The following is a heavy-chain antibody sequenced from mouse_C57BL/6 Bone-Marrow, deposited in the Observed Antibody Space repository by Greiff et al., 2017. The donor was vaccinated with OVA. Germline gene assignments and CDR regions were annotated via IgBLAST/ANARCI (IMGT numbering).Heavy chain of an antibody. V-gene: IGHV1-26*01. CDR3: ARSEHPVAY. J-gene: IGHJ3*01. Sequence: VQLQQSGPELVKPGASVKISCKASGYTFTDYYMNWVKQSHGKSLEWIGDINPNNGGTSYNQKFKGKATLTVDKSSSTAYMELRSLTSEDSAVYYCARSEHPVAYWGQGTLVTVSA. CDR2: INPNNGGT. CDR1: GYTFTDYY.